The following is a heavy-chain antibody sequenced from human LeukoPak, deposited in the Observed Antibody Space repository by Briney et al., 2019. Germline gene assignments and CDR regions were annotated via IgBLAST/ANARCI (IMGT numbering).Heavy chain of an antibody. CDR3: ARMGNYYDSSGSYDAFDI. CDR2: ISAYNGNT. J-gene: IGHJ3*02. CDR1: GYTFTSYG. D-gene: IGHD3-22*01. Sequence: ASVKVSCKASGYTFTSYGISWVRQAPGQGLEWMGWISAYNGNTNYAQKLQGRVTMTTDTFTSTAYMELRSLRSDDTAVYYCARMGNYYDSSGSYDAFDIWGQGTMVTVSS. V-gene: IGHV1-18*01.